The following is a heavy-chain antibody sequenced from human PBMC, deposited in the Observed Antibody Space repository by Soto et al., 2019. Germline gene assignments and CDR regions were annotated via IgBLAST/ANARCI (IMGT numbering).Heavy chain of an antibody. V-gene: IGHV1-18*01. CDR1: GYAFTTYG. Sequence: QVHLVQSGAEVKKPGASVKVSCQGSGYAFTTYGITWVRQAPGQGLEWMGWISAHNGNTNYAQKRQGRVTVTRDTSTSTAYMELRSLRYDGTAVYYCARGRYGDYWGQGALVTVSS. J-gene: IGHJ4*02. D-gene: IGHD1-1*01. CDR2: ISAHNGNT. CDR3: ARGRYGDY.